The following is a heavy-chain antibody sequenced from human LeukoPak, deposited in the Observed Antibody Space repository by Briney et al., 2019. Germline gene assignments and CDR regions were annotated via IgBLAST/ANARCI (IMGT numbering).Heavy chain of an antibody. CDR1: GFTFSSYS. CDR3: ARLPTWFGEEGDGMDV. CDR2: ISSSSSTI. J-gene: IGHJ6*02. D-gene: IGHD3-10*01. Sequence: PGGSLRLSCAASGFTFSSYSMNWVRQAPGKGLEWVSYISSSSSTIYYADSVKGRFTISRDNAKNSLYLQMNSLRAEDTAVYYCARLPTWFGEEGDGMDVWGQGTTVTVSS. V-gene: IGHV3-48*01.